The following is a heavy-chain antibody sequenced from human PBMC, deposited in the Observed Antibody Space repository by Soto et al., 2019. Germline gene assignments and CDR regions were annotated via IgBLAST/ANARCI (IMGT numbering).Heavy chain of an antibody. V-gene: IGHV1-69*13. CDR2: IIPIFGTA. CDR1: GGTFSSYA. D-gene: IGHD1-7*01. CDR3: ARHGTGTTESYFQH. Sequence: GASVKVSCKASGGTFSSYAISWVRQAPGQGLEWMGGIIPIFGTANYAQKFQGRVTITADESTSTAYMELSSLRSEDTAVYYCARHGTGTTESYFQHWGQGTLVTVSS. J-gene: IGHJ1*01.